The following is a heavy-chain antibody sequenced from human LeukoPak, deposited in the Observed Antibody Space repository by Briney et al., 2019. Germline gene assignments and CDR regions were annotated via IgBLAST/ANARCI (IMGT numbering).Heavy chain of an antibody. J-gene: IGHJ6*03. D-gene: IGHD3-10*01. CDR2: IKQDGREK. CDR3: ARRGRGSGNYYYYYYMDV. V-gene: IGHV3-7*01. CDR1: GFTFSTYR. Sequence: GGSLRLSCAASGFTFSTYRMSWVRQAPGKGLEWVANIKQDGREKHYVDSVKGRFTISRDNAKNSLYLQMNSLRAEDTAVYYCARRGRGSGNYYYYYYMDVWGKGTTVTISS.